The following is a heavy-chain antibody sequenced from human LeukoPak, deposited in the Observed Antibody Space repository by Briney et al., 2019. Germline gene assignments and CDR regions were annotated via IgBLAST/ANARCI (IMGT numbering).Heavy chain of an antibody. CDR1: GGSISSYY. CDR3: ARFRKTYYYYYYMDV. J-gene: IGHJ6*03. V-gene: IGHV4-59*12. CDR2: IYYSGST. Sequence: PSETLSLTCTVSGGSISSYYWSWIRQPPGKGLEWIGYIYYSGSTNYNPSLKSRVTISVDTSKNQFSLKLSSVTAADTAVYYCARFRKTYYYYYYMDVWGKGTTVTVSS.